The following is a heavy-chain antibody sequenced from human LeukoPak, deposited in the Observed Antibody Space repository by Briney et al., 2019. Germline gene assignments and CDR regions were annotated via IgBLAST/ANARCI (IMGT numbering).Heavy chain of an antibody. CDR3: AKDQAGYYGSGSYYNFRFSYFDY. CDR2: ISYDGSNK. J-gene: IGHJ4*02. V-gene: IGHV3-30*18. CDR1: GFTFSSYG. Sequence: PGGSLRLSCAAPGFTFSSYGMHWVRQAPGKGLEWVAVISYDGSNKYYADSVKGRFTISRDNSKNTLYLQMNSLRAEDTAVYYCAKDQAGYYGSGSYYNFRFSYFDYWGQGTLVTVSS. D-gene: IGHD3-10*01.